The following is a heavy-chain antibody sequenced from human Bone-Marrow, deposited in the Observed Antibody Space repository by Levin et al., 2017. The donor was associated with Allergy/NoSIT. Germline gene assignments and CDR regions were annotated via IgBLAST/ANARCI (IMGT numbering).Heavy chain of an antibody. CDR3: AGRNYYGSGNFDY. Sequence: ASVKVSCVASGFIFDDYAMSWVRQAPGKGLEWVSGINWNGGSTDYADSVKGRFTISRDNAKNSLYLQMNSLRAEDTALYYCAGRNYYGSGNFDYWGQGTLVTVSS. V-gene: IGHV3-20*04. CDR1: GFIFDDYA. J-gene: IGHJ4*02. CDR2: INWNGGST. D-gene: IGHD3-10*01.